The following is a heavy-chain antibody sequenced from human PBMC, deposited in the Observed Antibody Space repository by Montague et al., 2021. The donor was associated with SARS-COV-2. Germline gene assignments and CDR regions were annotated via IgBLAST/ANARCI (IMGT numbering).Heavy chain of an antibody. J-gene: IGHJ2*01. CDR3: ARDGYNAHQNYWYFDL. V-gene: IGHV4-59*12. Sequence: SETLSLTCTVSGGSISTYYWCWIRQPPGKGLEWIGYIYYGGSTNXSPSLKSRVTISVDTSKNQFSLKLGSVTAADTAVYYCARDGYNAHQNYWYFDLWGRGTLVTVSS. D-gene: IGHD5-24*01. CDR2: IYYGGST. CDR1: GGSISTYY.